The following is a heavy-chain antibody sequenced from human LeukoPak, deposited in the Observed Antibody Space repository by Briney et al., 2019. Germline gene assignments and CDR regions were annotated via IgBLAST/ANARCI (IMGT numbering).Heavy chain of an antibody. J-gene: IGHJ4*02. CDR2: INAGNGNT. V-gene: IGHV1-3*01. Sequence: ASVKVSCKASGYTFTSYAMHWVRQAPGQRLEWMGWINAGNGNTKYSQKFQGRVTITRDTSASTAYMELSSLRSEDTAVYYCARGFPKYYDSSGYYYIGSEYWGQGTLVTVSS. CDR3: ARGFPKYYDSSGYYYIGSEY. CDR1: GYTFTSYA. D-gene: IGHD3-22*01.